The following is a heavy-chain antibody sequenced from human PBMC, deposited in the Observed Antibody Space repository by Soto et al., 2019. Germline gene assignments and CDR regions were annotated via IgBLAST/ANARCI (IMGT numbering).Heavy chain of an antibody. J-gene: IGHJ6*02. Sequence: EVQLLESGGGLVQPGGSLRLSCAASGFTFSSYAMSWVRQAPGKGLEWVSAISGSGGSTYYADSVKGRFTISRDNYKNTLYLQMNSLRAEDTAVYYCATALIRGYYGMDVWGQGTTVTVSS. CDR1: GFTFSSYA. CDR3: ATALIRGYYGMDV. CDR2: ISGSGGST. D-gene: IGHD3-22*01. V-gene: IGHV3-23*01.